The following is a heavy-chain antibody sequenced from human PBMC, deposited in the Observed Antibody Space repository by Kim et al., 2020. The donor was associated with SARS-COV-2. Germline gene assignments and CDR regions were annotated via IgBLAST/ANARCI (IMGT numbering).Heavy chain of an antibody. CDR3: EASAY. CDR1: GFTFSRYA. Sequence: GGSLRLSCAASGFTFSRYAMSWARQAPGKGLEWVSTISDSGVRTHYADSVKGRFTISRDNSKSKLFLKMNSLRAEDTAVYYCEASAYCGQGSLVTVSS. CDR2: ISDSGVRT. V-gene: IGHV3-23*01. J-gene: IGHJ4*02.